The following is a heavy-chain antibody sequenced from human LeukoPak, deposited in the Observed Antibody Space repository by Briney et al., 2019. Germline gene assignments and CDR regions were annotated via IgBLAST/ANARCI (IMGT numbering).Heavy chain of an antibody. Sequence: GGSLRLSCAASGFTVSSNYMNSVRQAPGQGLEWVSVINSGGSTHYADSVKGRFTISRDNSKNTLYLQMNSLRAEDTAVYYCARDLYYYGSGSDNFLYYWGQGTLVTVSS. J-gene: IGHJ4*02. V-gene: IGHV3-53*01. CDR3: ARDLYYYGSGSDNFLYY. CDR2: INSGGST. D-gene: IGHD3-10*01. CDR1: GFTVSSNY.